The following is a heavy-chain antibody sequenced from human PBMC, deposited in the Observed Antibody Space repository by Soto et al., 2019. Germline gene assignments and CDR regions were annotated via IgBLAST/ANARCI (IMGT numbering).Heavy chain of an antibody. V-gene: IGHV5-10-1*01. D-gene: IGHD2-2*01. J-gene: IGHJ6*02. Sequence: GESLKISCKGSGYSFTSYWISWVRQMPGKGLEWMGRIDPSDSYTNYSPSFQGHVTISADKSISTAYLQWSSLKASDTAMYYCARPPLVSQGVPGGYVWGQGSTVTVSS. CDR1: GYSFTSYW. CDR3: ARPPLVSQGVPGGYV. CDR2: IDPSDSYT.